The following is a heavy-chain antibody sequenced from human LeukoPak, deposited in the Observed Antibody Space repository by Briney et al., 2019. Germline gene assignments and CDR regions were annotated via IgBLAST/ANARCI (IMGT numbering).Heavy chain of an antibody. D-gene: IGHD3-10*01. Sequence: MPSETLSLTCTVSGGSISSSSYYWGWIRQPPGKGLEWIGSIYYSGSTYYNPSLKSRVTISVDTSKNQFSLKLSSVTAADTAVYYCARLDGMYGSGEVVYWGQGTLVTVSS. V-gene: IGHV4-39*01. CDR2: IYYSGST. CDR3: ARLDGMYGSGEVVY. J-gene: IGHJ4*02. CDR1: GGSISSSSYY.